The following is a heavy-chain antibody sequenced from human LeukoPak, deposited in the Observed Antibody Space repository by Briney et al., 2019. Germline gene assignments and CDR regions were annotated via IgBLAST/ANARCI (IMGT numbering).Heavy chain of an antibody. CDR2: IRQSGDIT. Sequence: GGSLRLSCAASEFTFSNYVMNWVRQAPGKGLEWVSSIRQSGDITYYADSVKGRFTISRDNSKNTRSLQMNSLSREDTAIYYCVRRGGSDGWGAFDIWGQGTVVTVSS. J-gene: IGHJ3*02. CDR3: VRRGGSDGWGAFDI. CDR1: EFTFSNYV. D-gene: IGHD5-24*01. V-gene: IGHV3-23*01.